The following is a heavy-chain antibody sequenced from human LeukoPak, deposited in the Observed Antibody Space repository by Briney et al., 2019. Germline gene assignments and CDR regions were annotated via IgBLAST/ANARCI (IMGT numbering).Heavy chain of an antibody. CDR1: GYTFTGYY. J-gene: IGHJ4*02. CDR3: ARDRTKYCRSTSCPLDY. V-gene: IGHV1-2*02. CDR2: INPNGGGT. Sequence: ASVKVSCKASGYTFTGYYMHWVRQAPGQGLEWMGWINPNGGGTNYAQKFQGRVTMTRDTSISTAYMELSRLRSDDTAVYYCARDRTKYCRSTSCPLDYWSQGTLVTVSS. D-gene: IGHD2-2*01.